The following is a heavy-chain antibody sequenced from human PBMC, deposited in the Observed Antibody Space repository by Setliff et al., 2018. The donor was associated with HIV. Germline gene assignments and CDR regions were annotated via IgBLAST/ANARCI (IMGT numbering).Heavy chain of an antibody. J-gene: IGHJ4*02. CDR3: ARDPSSSGWSEGLYYFDS. D-gene: IGHD6-19*01. V-gene: IGHV4-34*01. Sequence: SETLSVTCAVYGGSLSDHYWSWIRQPPGKGLEWIGEINHSGSTNYNPSLRSRVSISVDTSKNQFSLRLSSVTAADTAVYYCARDPSSSGWSEGLYYFDSWGRGTLVTVSS. CDR2: INHSGST. CDR1: GGSLSDHY.